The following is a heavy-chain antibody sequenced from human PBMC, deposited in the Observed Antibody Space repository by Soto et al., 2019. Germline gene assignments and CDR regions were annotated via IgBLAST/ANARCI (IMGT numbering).Heavy chain of an antibody. V-gene: IGHV3-30-3*01. Sequence: GGSLRLSCAASGFTFSSYAMHWVRQAPGKGLEWVAVISYDGSNKYYADSVEGRFTISRDNSKNTLYLQMNSLRAEDTAVYYCATSRRVTHYFDYWGQGTLVTVSS. CDR2: ISYDGSNK. J-gene: IGHJ4*02. CDR1: GFTFSSYA. D-gene: IGHD5-18*01. CDR3: ATSRRVTHYFDY.